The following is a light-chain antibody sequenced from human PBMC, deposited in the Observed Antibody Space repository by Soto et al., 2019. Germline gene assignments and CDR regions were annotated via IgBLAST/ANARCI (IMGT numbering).Light chain of an antibody. CDR2: GAS. CDR3: QQRSNWPAN. Sequence: EIVLTQSPATLSVSPGETVSLSCRASQSVSNNYLAWYQQKPGQAPRLLIYGASNRATGIPARFSGSGSGTDFTLTISNLEPEDFAVYYCQQRSNWPANFGQGTRLEI. CDR1: QSVSNNY. V-gene: IGKV3D-20*02. J-gene: IGKJ5*01.